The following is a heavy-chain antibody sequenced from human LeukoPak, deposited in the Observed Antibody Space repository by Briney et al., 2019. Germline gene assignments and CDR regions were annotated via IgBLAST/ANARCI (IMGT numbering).Heavy chain of an antibody. CDR2: IIPILGIA. CDR1: GGTFSSYA. CDR3: ARLSFVMAAAGMNWFDP. V-gene: IGHV1-69*04. D-gene: IGHD6-13*01. J-gene: IGHJ5*02. Sequence: SVKVSCKASGGTFSSYAISWVRQAPGQGLEWMGRIIPILGIANYAQKFQGRVTITADKSTSTAYMELSSLRSEDTAVYYCARLSFVMAAAGMNWFDPWGQGTLVTVSS.